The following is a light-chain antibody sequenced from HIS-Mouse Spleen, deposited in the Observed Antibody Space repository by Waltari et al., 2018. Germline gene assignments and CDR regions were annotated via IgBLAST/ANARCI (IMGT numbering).Light chain of an antibody. CDR2: EVS. J-gene: IGLJ3*02. Sequence: QSALTQPASVSGSPGQSITISCTGTSSDVGGYNYVSWYQQHPGKAPKRMIYEVSNRPSGVSNRVSGSKYGNAAYLTIAGLQAEDEADYYCSSYTSSSTLWVFGGGTKLTVL. CDR1: SSDVGGYNY. CDR3: SSYTSSSTLWV. V-gene: IGLV2-14*01.